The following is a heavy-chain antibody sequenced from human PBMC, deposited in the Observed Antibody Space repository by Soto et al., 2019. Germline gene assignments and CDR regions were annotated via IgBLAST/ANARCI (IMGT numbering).Heavy chain of an antibody. CDR1: GYPFTIYA. CDR2: INPGNGDT. V-gene: IGHV1-3*01. CDR3: PRESSSSRSFAS. D-gene: IGHD6-6*01. Sequence: GASVKVSCKASGYPFTIYAIHWVRQSPGQSLEWMGWINPGNGDTKYSQIFQGRVTITGDTSARTAYMDLSSLISEDTADYYCPRESSSSRSFASWGQGARVTVYS. J-gene: IGHJ4*02.